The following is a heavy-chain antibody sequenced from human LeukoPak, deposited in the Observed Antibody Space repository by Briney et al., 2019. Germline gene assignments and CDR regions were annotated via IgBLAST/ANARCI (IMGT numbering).Heavy chain of an antibody. CDR2: ISAYNGNT. D-gene: IGHD4-23*01. CDR3: ARVRTPGDYGGNSGPIDY. J-gene: IGHJ4*02. Sequence: ASVKVSCKASGYTFTSYGISWVRQAPGQGLEWMGWISAYNGNTNYAQKLQGRVTMTTDTSTSTAYMELRSPRSDDTAVYYCARVRTPGDYGGNSGPIDYWGQGTLVTVSS. CDR1: GYTFTSYG. V-gene: IGHV1-18*01.